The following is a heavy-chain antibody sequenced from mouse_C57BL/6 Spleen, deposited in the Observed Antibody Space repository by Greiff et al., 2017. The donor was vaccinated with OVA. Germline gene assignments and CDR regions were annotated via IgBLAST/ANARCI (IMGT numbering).Heavy chain of an antibody. J-gene: IGHJ2*01. CDR1: GYTFTSYW. Sequence: VKLQQPGAELVRPGTSVKLSCKASGYTFTSYWMHWVKQRPGQGLEWIGVIDPSDSYTNYNQKFKGKATLTVDTSSSTAYMQLSSLTSEDSAVYYCARGAVPTVVKDYWGQGTTLTVSS. CDR2: IDPSDSYT. CDR3: ARGAVPTVVKDY. D-gene: IGHD1-1*01. V-gene: IGHV1-59*01.